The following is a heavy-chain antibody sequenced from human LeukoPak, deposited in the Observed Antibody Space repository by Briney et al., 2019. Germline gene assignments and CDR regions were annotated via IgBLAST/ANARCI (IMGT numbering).Heavy chain of an antibody. D-gene: IGHD1-14*01. CDR2: IYYSGST. Sequence: SETLSLTCTVSGGSISSYYWSWIRQPPGKGLEWIGYIYYSGSTNYNPSLKSRVTISVDTSKNQFSLKLSSVTAADTAMYYCARRPTDTRYGMDVWGQGTTVTVSS. CDR3: ARRPTDTRYGMDV. V-gene: IGHV4-59*08. CDR1: GGSISSYY. J-gene: IGHJ6*02.